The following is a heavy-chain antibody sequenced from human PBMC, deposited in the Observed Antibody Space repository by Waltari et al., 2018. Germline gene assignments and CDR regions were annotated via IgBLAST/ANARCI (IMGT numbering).Heavy chain of an antibody. D-gene: IGHD6-19*01. Sequence: EVQLVESGGGLVRPGGSLRLSCAASGFTFSSYWMSWVRQAPGKGREGVANIKQDGSEKYYVDSVKGRFTISRDNAKNSLYLQMNSLRAEDTAVYYCARERGGGAVAGPMDVWGKGTTVTISS. CDR3: ARERGGGAVAGPMDV. CDR2: IKQDGSEK. CDR1: GFTFSSYW. V-gene: IGHV3-7*01. J-gene: IGHJ6*03.